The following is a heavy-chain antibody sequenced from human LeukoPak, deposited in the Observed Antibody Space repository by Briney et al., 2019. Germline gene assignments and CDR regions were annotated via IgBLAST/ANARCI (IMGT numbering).Heavy chain of an antibody. V-gene: IGHV3-11*01. D-gene: IGHD5-24*01. CDR1: GFTFSDYY. CDR3: ARGLAAMAALNYYMDL. CDR2: ISSSGTTI. J-gene: IGHJ6*03. Sequence: GGSLRLSCAASGFTFSDYYMSWIRQAPGKGLEWVSYISSSGTTIYYTDSVKGRFAISKDNAENSLYLQMNSLRAEDTAVYFCARGLAAMAALNYYMDLWGKGTTVTVSS.